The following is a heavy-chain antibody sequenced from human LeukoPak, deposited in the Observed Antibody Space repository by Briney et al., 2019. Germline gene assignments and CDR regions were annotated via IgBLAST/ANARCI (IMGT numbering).Heavy chain of an antibody. D-gene: IGHD3-10*01. Sequence: GGSLRLSCAASGFTFSSYWMHWVRQAPGKGLVWVSRINRDGTTTYADSVKGRFAISRDNAKNTLYLQMNRLRAEDTALYYCASAYYYRLPDWGQGTLVTVSS. CDR1: GFTFSSYW. V-gene: IGHV3-74*01. J-gene: IGHJ4*02. CDR2: INRDGTT. CDR3: ASAYYYRLPD.